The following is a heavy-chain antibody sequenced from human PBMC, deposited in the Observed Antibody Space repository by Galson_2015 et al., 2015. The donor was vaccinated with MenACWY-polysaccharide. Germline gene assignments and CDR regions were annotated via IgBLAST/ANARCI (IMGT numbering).Heavy chain of an antibody. CDR1: GGSINSRSYH. CDR3: ARAPTPYCSSTSCFNKYAFDV. CDR2: IYYHGNT. V-gene: IGHV4-39*01. J-gene: IGHJ3*01. D-gene: IGHD2-2*01. Sequence: SETLSLTCTVSGGSINSRSYHWGWIRQPPGKGLEWIGIIYYHGNTYYNPSLESRVTISVDTSNNQFSLMLSSVTAADTALYYCARAPTPYCSSTSCFNKYAFDVWGQGTMVTVSS.